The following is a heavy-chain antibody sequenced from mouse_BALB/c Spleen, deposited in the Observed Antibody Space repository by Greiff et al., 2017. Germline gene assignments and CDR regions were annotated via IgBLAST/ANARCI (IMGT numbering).Heavy chain of an antibody. CDR1: GFNIKDTY. J-gene: IGHJ4*01. V-gene: IGHV14-3*02. CDR3: AHMDY. Sequence: EVKLMESGAELVKPGASVKLSCTASGFNIKDTYMHWVKQRPEQGLEWIGRIDPANGNTKYDPKFQGKATITADTSSNTAYLQLSSLTSEDTAVYYCAHMDYWGQGTSVTVSS. CDR2: IDPANGNT.